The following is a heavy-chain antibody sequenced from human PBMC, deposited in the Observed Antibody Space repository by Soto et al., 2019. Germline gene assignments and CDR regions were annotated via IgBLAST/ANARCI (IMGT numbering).Heavy chain of an antibody. J-gene: IGHJ5*01. D-gene: IGHD3-22*01. CDR2: ISGSCGST. CDR3: AKGSTTTVSSGTNSFDC. V-gene: IGHV3-23*01. CDR1: VCTFSNDA. Sequence: PGGSLRRSCAASVCTFSNDAISWFLQAPVNGLEWVSSISGSCGSTYYADSVKGLFTISIDNSKDTLYLQMNSLRAEDTAIYYCAKGSTTTVSSGTNSFDCRGQRHMVSVSS.